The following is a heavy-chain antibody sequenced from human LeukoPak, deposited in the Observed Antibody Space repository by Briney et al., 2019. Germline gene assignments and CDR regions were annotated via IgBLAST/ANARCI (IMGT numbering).Heavy chain of an antibody. V-gene: IGHV1-46*01. J-gene: IGHJ3*02. CDR3: ARRSSGITDAFDI. CDR2: INPSGGST. CDR1: GYTFTSYY. D-gene: IGHD6-19*01. Sequence: ASVKVSCKASGYTFTSYYMHWVRQPPGQGLEWMGIINPSGGSTSYAQKFQGRVTMTRDTSTSTVYMELSSLRSEDTAVYYCARRSSGITDAFDIWGQGTMVTVSS.